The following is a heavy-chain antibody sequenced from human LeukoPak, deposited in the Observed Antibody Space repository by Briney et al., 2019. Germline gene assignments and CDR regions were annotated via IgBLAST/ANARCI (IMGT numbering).Heavy chain of an antibody. D-gene: IGHD3-22*01. J-gene: IGHJ3*01. Sequence: GASVKVSCKASGGTFSSYAISWVRQAPGQGLEWMGGIIPILGTANYAQKFEGRVTITADKPTSPASMELSSLRSEDTAVYYCARDRAQKYYYDRSGYYLAFDLWRQGTMVPVSS. CDR3: ARDRAQKYYYDRSGYYLAFDL. CDR2: IIPILGTA. V-gene: IGHV1-69*06. CDR1: GGTFSSYA.